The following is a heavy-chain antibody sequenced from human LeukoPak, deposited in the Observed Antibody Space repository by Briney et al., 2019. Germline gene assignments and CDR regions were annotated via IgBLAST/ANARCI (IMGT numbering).Heavy chain of an antibody. J-gene: IGHJ3*02. CDR1: GYTFTGYY. CDR2: IIPILGIA. V-gene: IGHV1-69*10. CDR3: ARARDGSHAFDI. Sequence: WASVKVSCKASGYTFTGYYMHWVRQAPGQGLEWMGWIIPILGIANYAQKFQGRVTITADKSTSTAYMGLSSLRSEDTAVYYCARARDGSHAFDIWGQGTMVTVSS. D-gene: IGHD5-24*01.